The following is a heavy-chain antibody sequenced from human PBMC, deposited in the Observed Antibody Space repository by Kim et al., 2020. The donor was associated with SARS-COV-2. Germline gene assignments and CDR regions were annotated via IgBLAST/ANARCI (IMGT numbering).Heavy chain of an antibody. CDR3: ARLSYRGMVYAMGY. CDR2: INPNSGGT. D-gene: IGHD2-8*01. V-gene: IGHV1-2*02. Sequence: ASVKVSCKASGYTFTGYYMHWVRQAPGQGLEWMGWINPNSGGTNYAQKFQGRVTMTRDTSISTAYMELSRLRSDDTAVYYCARLSYRGMVYAMGYWGQGTLVTVSS. J-gene: IGHJ4*02. CDR1: GYTFTGYY.